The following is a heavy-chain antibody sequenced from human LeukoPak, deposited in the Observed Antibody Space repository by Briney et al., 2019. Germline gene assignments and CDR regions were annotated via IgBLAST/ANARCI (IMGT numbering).Heavy chain of an antibody. Sequence: PSETLSLTCTVSGGSISSSSYYWGWIRQPPGKGLEWIGSIYYSGSTYYNPSLKSRVTISVDTSKNQFSLKLSSVTAADTAVYYCARHHLYDSSGYYDQGDWGQGTLVTVSS. CDR1: GGSISSSSYY. D-gene: IGHD3-22*01. CDR2: IYYSGST. J-gene: IGHJ4*02. V-gene: IGHV4-39*01. CDR3: ARHHLYDSSGYYDQGD.